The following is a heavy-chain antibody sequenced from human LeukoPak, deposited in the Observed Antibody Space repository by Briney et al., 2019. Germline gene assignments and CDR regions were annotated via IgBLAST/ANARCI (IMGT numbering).Heavy chain of an antibody. Sequence: GGSLRLSCAASGFTFSSYAMSWVRQAPGKGLEWVSAISGSGGSTYYADSVKGRFTISRDNSKNTLYLQMNSLRAEDTAVYYCAKWEASMGASPSYYSDYWGQGTLVTVSS. CDR3: AKWEASMGASPSYYSDY. V-gene: IGHV3-23*01. D-gene: IGHD1-26*01. CDR2: ISGSGGST. J-gene: IGHJ4*02. CDR1: GFTFSSYA.